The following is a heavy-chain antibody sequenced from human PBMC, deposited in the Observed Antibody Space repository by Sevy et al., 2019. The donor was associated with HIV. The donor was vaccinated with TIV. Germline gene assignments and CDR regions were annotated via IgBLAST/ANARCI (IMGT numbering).Heavy chain of an antibody. J-gene: IGHJ2*01. CDR1: GGSFSGYY. CDR2: INHSGST. D-gene: IGHD3-10*01. CDR3: ARDSDITMVRGVITGHWYFDL. V-gene: IGHV4-34*01. Sequence: SETLSLTCAVYGGSFSGYYWSWIRQPPGKGLEWIGEINHSGSTNSNPSLKSRFTISVDTSKNQFSLKLSSVTAADTAVYYCARDSDITMVRGVITGHWYFDLWGRGTLVTVSS.